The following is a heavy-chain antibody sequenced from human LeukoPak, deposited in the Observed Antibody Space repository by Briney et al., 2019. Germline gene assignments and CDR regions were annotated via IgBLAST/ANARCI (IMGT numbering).Heavy chain of an antibody. CDR1: GYTFTSYG. V-gene: IGHV1-18*01. CDR2: ISAYNGNT. D-gene: IGHD2-2*01. J-gene: IGHJ6*03. CDR3: ARVIVVVPAAKSNYYYYMDV. Sequence: ASVKVSCKASGYTFTSYGISWVRQAPGQGLEWMGWISAYNGNTNYAQKLEGRVTMTTDTSTSTAYMELSRLRSDDTAVYYCARVIVVVPAAKSNYYYYMDVWGKGTTVTVSS.